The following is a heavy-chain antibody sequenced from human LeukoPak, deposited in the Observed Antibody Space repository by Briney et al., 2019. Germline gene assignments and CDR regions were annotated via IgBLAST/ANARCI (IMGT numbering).Heavy chain of an antibody. Sequence: AGGSLRLSCAASGFTFSSYAMSWVRQAPGKGLEWVSAISGSGGSTYYADSVKGRFTISRDNSKNTLYLQMNSLRAEDTAVYYCAKDSDMPSDIVVVVAASGDAFDIWGQGTMVTVSS. CDR1: GFTFSSYA. D-gene: IGHD2-15*01. J-gene: IGHJ3*02. CDR2: ISGSGGST. V-gene: IGHV3-23*01. CDR3: AKDSDMPSDIVVVVAASGDAFDI.